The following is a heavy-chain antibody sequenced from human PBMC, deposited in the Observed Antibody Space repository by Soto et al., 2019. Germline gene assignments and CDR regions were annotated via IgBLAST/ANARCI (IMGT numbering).Heavy chain of an antibody. CDR1: GFTFSNYA. CDR2: IGGSGGST. V-gene: IGHV3-23*01. Sequence: PGGSLRLSCAASGFTFSNYAMSWVRQAPGKGLEWVSVIGGSGGSTYYADSVKGRFTISRDNSKNTLYLQMNSLRAEDTAVYYCAKEAVAGPYYYGMDVWGQGTTVTVS. J-gene: IGHJ6*02. D-gene: IGHD6-19*01. CDR3: AKEAVAGPYYYGMDV.